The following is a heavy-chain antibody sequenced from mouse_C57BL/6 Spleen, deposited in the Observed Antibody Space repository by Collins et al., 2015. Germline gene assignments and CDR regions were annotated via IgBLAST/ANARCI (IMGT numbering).Heavy chain of an antibody. J-gene: IGHJ3*01. D-gene: IGHD2-5*01. Sequence: QVQLQQSGPELVKPGASVKISCKASGYTFTDYYINWVKQRPGHGLEWIGEILPGSGSTNYNEKFKGKATFTADTSSNTAYMQLSSLTTEDSAIYYCASLYSNYGGFFAYWGQGTLVTVSA. CDR2: ILPGSGST. CDR1: GYTFTDYY. CDR3: ASLYSNYGGFFAY. V-gene: IGHV1-9*01.